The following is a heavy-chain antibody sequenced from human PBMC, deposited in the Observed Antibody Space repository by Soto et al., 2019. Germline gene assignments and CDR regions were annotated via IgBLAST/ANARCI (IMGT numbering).Heavy chain of an antibody. CDR1: GYTFNSYA. Sequence: QVQLVQSGAELKKPGASVKVSCKASGYTFNSYAITWVRQAPGXXLXXXXXISAYDGNRNYAEKFQGRVTMTTDKXXXXXXXXXXXXXXXXXXXXXXXXXXXXXXXXXXXXXNYYYYYMDVWGKGTTVTVSS. CDR3: XXXXXXXXXXXXXXXNYYYYYMDV. J-gene: IGHJ6*03. CDR2: ISAYDGNR. V-gene: IGHV1-18*01.